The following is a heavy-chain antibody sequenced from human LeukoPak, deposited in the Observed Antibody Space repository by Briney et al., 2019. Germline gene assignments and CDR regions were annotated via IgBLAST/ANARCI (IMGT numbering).Heavy chain of an antibody. J-gene: IGHJ6*02. CDR2: ISHSGSTI. CDR1: GFTFSSYE. V-gene: IGHV3-48*03. CDR3: ARSPRSSSLFYYGMDV. D-gene: IGHD6-13*01. Sequence: GVSLRLSCGASGFTFSSYEMNWVRQPPGKGLEWVSYISHSGSTIYYADSVKGRFTISRDNAEKSLYLQMNSLRAEDTAVYYCARSPRSSSLFYYGMDVWGQGTTVTVPS.